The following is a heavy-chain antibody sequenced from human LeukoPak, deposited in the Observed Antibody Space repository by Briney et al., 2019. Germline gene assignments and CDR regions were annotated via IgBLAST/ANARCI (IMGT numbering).Heavy chain of an antibody. J-gene: IGHJ4*02. CDR3: SLYCSSTSCSDY. CDR2: ISSSGGTI. CDR1: GFTFSSYE. V-gene: IGHV3-48*03. D-gene: IGHD2-2*01. Sequence: GGSLRLSCAASGFTFSSYEMNWVRQAPGRGLEWVSYISSSGGTIYYADSVKGRFTISRDNAKNSLYLQMNSLRAEDTAVYYCSLYCSSTSCSDYWGQGTLVTVSS.